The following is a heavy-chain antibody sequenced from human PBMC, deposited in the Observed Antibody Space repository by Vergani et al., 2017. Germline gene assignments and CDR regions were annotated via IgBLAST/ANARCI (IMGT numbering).Heavy chain of an antibody. CDR3: ARDVGIAVAGRGGAFDI. D-gene: IGHD6-19*01. CDR1: GGSISSSSYY. CDR2: IYYSGST. V-gene: IGHV4-39*07. Sequence: QLQLQESGPGLVKPSETLSLTCTVSGGSISSSSYYWGWIRQPPGKGLEWIGSIYYSGSTYYNPSLTSRVTISVDTSKNQFSLKLSSVTAADTAVYYCARDVGIAVAGRGGAFDIWGQGTMVTVSS. J-gene: IGHJ3*02.